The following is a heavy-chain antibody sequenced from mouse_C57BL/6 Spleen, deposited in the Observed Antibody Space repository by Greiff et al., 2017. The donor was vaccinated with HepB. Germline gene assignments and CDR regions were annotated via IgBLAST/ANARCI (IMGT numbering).Heavy chain of an antibody. J-gene: IGHJ4*01. CDR3: TRNYGSIYAMDY. D-gene: IGHD1-1*01. CDR1: GFTFSDAW. CDR2: IRNKANNHAT. V-gene: IGHV6-6*01. Sequence: EVKVEESGGGLVQPGGSMKLSCAASGFTFSDAWMDWVRQSPEKGLEWVAEIRNKANNHATYYAESVKGRFTISRDDSKSSVYLQMNSLRAEDTGIYYCTRNYGSIYAMDYWGQGTSVTVSS.